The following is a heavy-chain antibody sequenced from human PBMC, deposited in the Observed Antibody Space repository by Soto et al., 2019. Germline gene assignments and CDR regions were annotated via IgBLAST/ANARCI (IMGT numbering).Heavy chain of an antibody. CDR1: GYTFTGYY. CDR3: ARVRYSSGCFAAFDI. J-gene: IGHJ3*02. V-gene: IGHV1-2*04. Sequence: GASVKVSCKASGYTFTGYYMHWVRQAPGQGLEWMGWNNPNSGGTNYAQKFQGWVTMTRDTSISTAYMELSRLRSDDTAVYYCARVRYSSGCFAAFDIWGQGTMVTVS. CDR2: NNPNSGGT. D-gene: IGHD6-19*01.